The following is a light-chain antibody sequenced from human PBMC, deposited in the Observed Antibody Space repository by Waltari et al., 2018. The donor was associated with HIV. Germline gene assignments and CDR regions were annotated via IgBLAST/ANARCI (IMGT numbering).Light chain of an antibody. V-gene: IGLV3-1*01. J-gene: IGLJ2*01. CDR1: KLGENY. Sequence: SYELTQPPSVSVSPGQTASITCSGEKLGENYACWYQQKPGQSPVVVIYQDRKRPSGIPERISGSNSGNTATQTINGTQAMDEADYYCQAWDSSTVIFGGGTRLTVL. CDR3: QAWDSSTVI. CDR2: QDR.